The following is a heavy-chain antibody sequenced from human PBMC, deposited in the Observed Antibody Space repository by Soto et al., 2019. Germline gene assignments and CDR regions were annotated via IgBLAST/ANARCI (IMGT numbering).Heavy chain of an antibody. J-gene: IGHJ5*01. V-gene: IGHV1-69*12. Sequence: QVQLVQSGAEVKKPGSSVKVSCKASGGTFSSYAISWVRQAPGQGLEWMGGIIPIFGTAHYAQKFQGRVMVTAGDQRSTTSMQLSSLRSEDTAVYLCARVGGGAAASTMEGGWFDSWGQGTLVTVSS. CDR3: ARVGGGAAASTMEGGWFDS. CDR1: GGTFSSYA. CDR2: IIPIFGTA. D-gene: IGHD1-26*01.